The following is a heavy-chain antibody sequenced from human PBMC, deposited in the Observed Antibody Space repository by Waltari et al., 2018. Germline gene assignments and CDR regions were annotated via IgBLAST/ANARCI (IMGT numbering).Heavy chain of an antibody. V-gene: IGHV1-2*02. CDR3: ALPQESSGQSLGWFDP. CDR2: INPNSGGT. Sequence: QVQLVQSGAEVKKPGASVKVSCKASGYTFTGYYMHWVRQAPGQGLEWMGWINPNSGGTNYAQKFQGRVTRTRDTSISTAYMELSRLRSDDTAVYYCALPQESSGQSLGWFDPWGQGTLVTVSS. CDR1: GYTFTGYY. D-gene: IGHD6-19*01. J-gene: IGHJ5*02.